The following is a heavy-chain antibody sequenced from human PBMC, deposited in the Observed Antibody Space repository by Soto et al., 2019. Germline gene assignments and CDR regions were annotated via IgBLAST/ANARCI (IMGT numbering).Heavy chain of an antibody. D-gene: IGHD3-22*01. Sequence: SVKVSCKASGGTFSSYAISWVRQAPGQGLEWMGGIIPIFGTANYAQKFQGRVTITADKSTSTAYMELSSLRSEDTAVYYCARDQRSITMIVRYYYYGMDVWGQGTTVTVSS. CDR2: IIPIFGTA. CDR1: GGTFSSYA. V-gene: IGHV1-69*06. CDR3: ARDQRSITMIVRYYYYGMDV. J-gene: IGHJ6*02.